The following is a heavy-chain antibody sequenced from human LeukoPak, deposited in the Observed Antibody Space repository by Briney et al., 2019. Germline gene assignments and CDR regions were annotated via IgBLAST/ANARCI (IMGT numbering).Heavy chain of an antibody. J-gene: IGHJ5*02. V-gene: IGHV1-69*05. CDR2: IMPLFGTA. D-gene: IGHD4-17*01. CDR3: ARDVHGDYGSGWFDP. Sequence: SVKVSCKISGVTFNNSAISWVRQAPGQGLEWLGGIMPLFGTAGYAQKFQGRVTITKDESTRTVYLELTSLTSDDTAVYYCARDVHGDYGSGWFDPWGQGTLVSVSS. CDR1: GVTFNNSA.